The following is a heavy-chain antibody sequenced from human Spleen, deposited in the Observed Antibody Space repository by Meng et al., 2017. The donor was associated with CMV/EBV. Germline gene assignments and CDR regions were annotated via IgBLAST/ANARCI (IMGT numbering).Heavy chain of an antibody. CDR1: GYTFTSCY. J-gene: IGHJ4*02. CDR3: AREDIVGATTLDY. D-gene: IGHD1-26*01. Sequence: CNASGYTFTSCYMHWVRQAPSQGLEWMGIINPSGGSTRYAQKFQGRVTMTRDTSTSTVYMELSSLRSEDTAVYYCAREDIVGATTLDYWGQGTLVTVSS. CDR2: INPSGGST. V-gene: IGHV1-46*01.